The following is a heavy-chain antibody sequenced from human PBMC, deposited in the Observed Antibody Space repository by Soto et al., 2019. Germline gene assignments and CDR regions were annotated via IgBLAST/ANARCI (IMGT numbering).Heavy chain of an antibody. Sequence: QVQLVQSGAEGKKPGASVHVSCEASGYTFTTYSMSWVRQAPGQGLEWMGWISGYNGNTNYAQKFRGRVTMTTDTSTKTVYMELRSLRSDDTAVYYCARSVYGGNSGSWYFDLWGRGTLVTVSS. V-gene: IGHV1-18*01. CDR2: ISGYNGNT. CDR1: GYTFTTYS. CDR3: ARSVYGGNSGSWYFDL. D-gene: IGHD4-17*01. J-gene: IGHJ2*01.